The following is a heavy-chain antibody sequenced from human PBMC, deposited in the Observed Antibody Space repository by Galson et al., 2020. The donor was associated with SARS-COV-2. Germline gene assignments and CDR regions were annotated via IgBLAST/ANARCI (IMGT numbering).Heavy chain of an antibody. CDR1: GYTLTELS. V-gene: IGHV1-24*01. CDR2: FDPEDGET. CDR3: ETGSVFSPYWFDP. D-gene: IGHD2-21*01. Sequence: ASVKVSCKVSGYTLTELSMHWVRQAPGKGLEWMGGFDPEDGETIYAQKFQGRVTMTEDTSTDTAYMELSSLRSEDTAVYYRETGSVFSPYWFDPWGQGTLVTVAS. J-gene: IGHJ5*02.